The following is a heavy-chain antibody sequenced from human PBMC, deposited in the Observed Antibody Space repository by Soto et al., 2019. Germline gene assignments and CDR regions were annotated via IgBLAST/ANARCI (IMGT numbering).Heavy chain of an antibody. CDR2: IYYPGST. Sequence: SETLSLTCTVSGGSISSGDYYWSWIRQPPGKGLEWIGYIYYPGSTYYNPSLKSRVTISVETSKNQLSLKLSSVTAADTAVYYCARGRLEYSSSRGGYYSFDYWGQGTLVTVSS. CDR3: ARGRLEYSSSRGGYYSFDY. J-gene: IGHJ4*02. V-gene: IGHV4-30-4*01. CDR1: GGSISSGDYY. D-gene: IGHD6-6*01.